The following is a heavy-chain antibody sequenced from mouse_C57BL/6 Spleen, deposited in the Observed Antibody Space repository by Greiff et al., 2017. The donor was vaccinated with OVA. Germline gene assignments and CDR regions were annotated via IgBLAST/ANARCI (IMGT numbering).Heavy chain of an antibody. CDR3: ARWGTVAHYYAMDY. D-gene: IGHD1-1*01. Sequence: VQLQQPGAELVRPGSSVKLSCKASGYTFTSYWMHWVKQRPIQGLEWIGNIDPSDSETHYNQKFKDKATLTVDKSSSTAYMQLSSLTSEDSAVYYCARWGTVAHYYAMDYWGQGTSVTVSS. J-gene: IGHJ4*01. CDR1: GYTFTSYW. CDR2: IDPSDSET. V-gene: IGHV1-52*01.